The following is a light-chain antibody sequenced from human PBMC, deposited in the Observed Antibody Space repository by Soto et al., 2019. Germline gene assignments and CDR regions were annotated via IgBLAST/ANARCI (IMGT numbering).Light chain of an antibody. J-gene: IGKJ4*01. Sequence: DVQMTQSPSSLSASVGGRVTITCRASHSISTYLNWYQQKPGKAPNLLIYAASSLQSGVPSRFSGSGSGTDFTLTISSLQPEDFATYFCQQSYITPAGFGGGTKVDI. CDR2: AAS. V-gene: IGKV1-39*01. CDR1: HSISTY. CDR3: QQSYITPAG.